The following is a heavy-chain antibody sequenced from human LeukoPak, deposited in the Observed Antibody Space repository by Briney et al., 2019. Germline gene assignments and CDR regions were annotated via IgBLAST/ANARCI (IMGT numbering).Heavy chain of an antibody. CDR1: GFTFSSYS. Sequence: GGSLRLSCAASGFTFSSYSMNWVRQAPGKGLEWVSYISSSSSTIYYADSVKGRFTISRDNAKNSLYLQMNSLRAEDTAVYYCARVRSRYYMDVWGKGTTVTVSS. CDR2: ISSSSSTI. V-gene: IGHV3-48*01. D-gene: IGHD1-26*01. CDR3: ARVRSRYYMDV. J-gene: IGHJ6*03.